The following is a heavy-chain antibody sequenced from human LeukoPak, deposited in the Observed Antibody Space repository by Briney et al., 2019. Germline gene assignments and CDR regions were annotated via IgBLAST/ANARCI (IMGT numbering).Heavy chain of an antibody. CDR2: ISISSSYI. CDR1: GFTFSSYT. J-gene: IGHJ4*02. Sequence: GGSLRLSCAASGFTFSSYTMNWVRQAPGKGLEWVSSISISSSYIYYADSVKGRFTTSRDNAKNSLYLQMNSLRAEDTAVYYCARGADREDRYCSGGSCYLLYDYWGQGTLVTVSS. D-gene: IGHD2-15*01. V-gene: IGHV3-21*01. CDR3: ARGADREDRYCSGGSCYLLYDY.